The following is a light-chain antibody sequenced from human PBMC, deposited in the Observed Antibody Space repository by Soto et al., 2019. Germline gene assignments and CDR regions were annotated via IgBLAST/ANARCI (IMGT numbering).Light chain of an antibody. CDR2: RNN. CDR1: RSNIGSNY. CDR3: AAWDDSLSGLYV. J-gene: IGLJ1*01. Sequence: QSVLTQPPSASGTPGQRVTISCSGSRSNIGSNYVYWYQQLPGTAPKLLISRNNQRPSGVPDRFSGSKSGTSASLAISGLRSEDEADYYCAAWDDSLSGLYVFGTGTKLTVL. V-gene: IGLV1-47*01.